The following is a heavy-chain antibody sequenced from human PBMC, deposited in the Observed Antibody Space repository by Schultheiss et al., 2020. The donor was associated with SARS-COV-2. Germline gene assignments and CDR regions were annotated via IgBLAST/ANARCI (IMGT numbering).Heavy chain of an antibody. J-gene: IGHJ5*02. CDR1: GYTFTSYY. D-gene: IGHD6-13*01. V-gene: IGHV1-8*02. Sequence: ASVKVSCKASGYTFTSYYMHWVRQDTGQGLEWMGWMNPNSGNTGYAQKFQGRVTMTRNTSISTAYMELSSLRSEDTAVYYCARGRAAAGKSWGQGTLVTVSS. CDR3: ARGRAAAGKS. CDR2: MNPNSGNT.